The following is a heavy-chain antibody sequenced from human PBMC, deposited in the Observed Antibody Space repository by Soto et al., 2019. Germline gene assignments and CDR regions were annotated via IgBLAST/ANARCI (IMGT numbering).Heavy chain of an antibody. D-gene: IGHD1-26*01. CDR1: GYTFTSYG. J-gene: IGHJ5*02. CDR2: ISGYSGNT. V-gene: IGHV1-18*01. Sequence: ASVKVSCKASGYTFTSYGISWVRQAPGQGLEWMGWISGYSGNTKYAQKLQGRVTMTTDTSTSTAYMELRSLRSDDTAVYYCARDLGGQIVDPWGQGTLVTVSS. CDR3: ARDLGGQIVDP.